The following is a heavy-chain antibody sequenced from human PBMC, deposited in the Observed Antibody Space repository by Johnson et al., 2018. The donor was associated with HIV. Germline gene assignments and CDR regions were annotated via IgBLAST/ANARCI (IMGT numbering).Heavy chain of an antibody. CDR3: TRAGSHYYDSSGDAFDI. CDR2: IRSKAYGGTT. V-gene: IGHV3-49*04. CDR1: GFTFGDYA. J-gene: IGHJ3*02. Sequence: EQLVESGGGVVQPGRSLRLSCTASGFTFGDYAMSWVRQAPGKGLEWVGFIRSKAYGGTTEYAASVKGRFTISRDDSKRIAYLQMNSLKTEDTAVYYCTRAGSHYYDSSGDAFDIWGQGTMVTVSS. D-gene: IGHD3-22*01.